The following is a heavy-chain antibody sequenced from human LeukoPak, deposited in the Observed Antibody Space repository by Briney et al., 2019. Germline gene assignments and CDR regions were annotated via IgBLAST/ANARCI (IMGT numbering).Heavy chain of an antibody. Sequence: PSETLSLTCAVYVGSFSGYYWSWIRQPPGKGLEWIGEINHSGSTNYNPSLKSRVTISVDTSKNQFSLKLSSVTAADTAVYYCAGTHIAAGNNFDYWGQGTLVTVSS. CDR2: INHSGST. V-gene: IGHV4-34*01. CDR1: VGSFSGYY. D-gene: IGHD6-13*01. CDR3: AGTHIAAGNNFDY. J-gene: IGHJ4*02.